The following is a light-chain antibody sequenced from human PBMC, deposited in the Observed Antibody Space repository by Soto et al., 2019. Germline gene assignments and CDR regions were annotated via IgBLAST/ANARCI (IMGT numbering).Light chain of an antibody. CDR3: QQRSSWYT. Sequence: EIVLTQSPATLSLSPGERATLSCRASQSVSSSLAWFQQKPGQAPRLLIYDASNRATGIPARFSGSGSGTDFTLTISSLEPEDFAVYYCQQRSSWYTFGQGTNLEI. V-gene: IGKV3-11*01. J-gene: IGKJ2*01. CDR2: DAS. CDR1: QSVSSS.